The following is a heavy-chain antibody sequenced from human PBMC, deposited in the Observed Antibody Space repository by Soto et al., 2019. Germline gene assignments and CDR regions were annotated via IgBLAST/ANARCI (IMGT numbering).Heavy chain of an antibody. J-gene: IGHJ4*02. V-gene: IGHV4-59*01. CDR1: DGSISTFC. Sequence: PSETLSLTCTVSDGSISTFCWSWIRQSPGKGLEWIGYIYNTETTDYSPSMKGRLTISVDPSKNQFSLKLRSVTAADTAIYYCARAPRPLGAAGHFDHWSQGTLVTVSS. D-gene: IGHD6-25*01. CDR3: ARAPRPLGAAGHFDH. CDR2: IYNTETT.